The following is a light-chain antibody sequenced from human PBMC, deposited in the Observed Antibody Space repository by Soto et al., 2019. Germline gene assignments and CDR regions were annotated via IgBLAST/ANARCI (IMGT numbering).Light chain of an antibody. CDR1: QDIGTY. CDR3: QQFYNYPRT. CDR2: DAS. V-gene: IGKV1-8*01. Sequence: AIRMTQAPSSFSASTADIVSITCRATQDIGTYLAWYQQIPGKAPKLLIYDASTLQTGVPSRFSGSGSGTDFTLTISYLQTEDFGTYYCQQFYNYPRTFGQGTKVDIQ. J-gene: IGKJ1*01.